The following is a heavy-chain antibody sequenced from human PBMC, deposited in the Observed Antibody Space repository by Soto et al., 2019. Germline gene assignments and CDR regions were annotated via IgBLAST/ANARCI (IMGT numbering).Heavy chain of an antibody. V-gene: IGHV3-15*07. CDR1: GFTFSNAW. Sequence: GGSLRLSCAASGFTFSNAWMNWVRQAPGKGLEWVGRIKSKTDGGTTDFAEPVKGRFAISRDDSNNMVYLQMSSLKIEDTAVYYCTTDSYSTIIIVRFDYWGHGTLVTVSS. CDR2: IKSKTDGGTT. J-gene: IGHJ4*01. CDR3: TTDSYSTIIIVRFDY. D-gene: IGHD3-22*01.